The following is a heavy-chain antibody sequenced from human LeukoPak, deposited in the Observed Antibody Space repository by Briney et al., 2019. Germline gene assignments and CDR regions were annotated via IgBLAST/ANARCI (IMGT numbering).Heavy chain of an antibody. V-gene: IGHV1-18*01. CDR3: ARGGPFPSSSSSREYYLDY. Sequence: ASVKVSCKASGYDFINYGISWVRQAPGQGREWMGWRSIYNGNTDYKLQGRVTMTTETSTNTAYMEVRSLRSDDTAVYYCARGGPFPSSSSSREYYLDYWGQGTLVTVSS. D-gene: IGHD6-6*01. CDR2: RSIYNGNT. CDR1: GYDFINYG. J-gene: IGHJ4*02.